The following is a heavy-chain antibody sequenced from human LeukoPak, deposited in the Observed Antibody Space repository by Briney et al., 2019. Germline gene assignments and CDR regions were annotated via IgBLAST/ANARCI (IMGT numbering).Heavy chain of an antibody. D-gene: IGHD1-26*01. V-gene: IGHV3-15*01. CDR2: IKSKIDGGTT. CDR1: GFTFSNAW. J-gene: IGHJ3*02. CDR3: ARGVGNEGLTI. Sequence: GGSLRLSCAASGFTFSNAWMSWVRQAPGKGLEWVGRIKSKIDGGTTDYAAPVKGRFTISRDDSKNTLYLQMNSLRADDTAVYYCARGVGNEGLTIWGQGTLVTVSS.